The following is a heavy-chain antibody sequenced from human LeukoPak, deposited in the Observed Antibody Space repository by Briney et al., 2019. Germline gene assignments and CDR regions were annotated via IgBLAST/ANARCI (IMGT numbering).Heavy chain of an antibody. D-gene: IGHD3-22*01. CDR3: ANYYYDSSGYYSH. V-gene: IGHV1-2*02. CDR2: INPNSGGT. J-gene: IGHJ4*02. Sequence: ASVKVSCKASGYTLTGYYMHWVRQAPGQGLEWMGWINPNSGGTNYAQKLQGRVTMTTDTSTSTAYMELRSLRSDDTAVYYCANYYYDSSGYYSHWGQGTLVTVSS. CDR1: GYTLTGYY.